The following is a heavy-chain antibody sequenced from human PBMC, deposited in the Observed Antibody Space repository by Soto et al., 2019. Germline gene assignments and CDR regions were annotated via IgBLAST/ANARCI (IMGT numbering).Heavy chain of an antibody. Sequence: PGESLKISCKGSGYSFTSYWIGWVRQMPGKGLEWMGIICPGDSDTRYSPSFQGQVTILADKSISTAYLQWSSLKASDTAMYYCARIQFVVPAADYGMDVWGQGTTVTVSS. CDR1: GYSFTSYW. D-gene: IGHD2-2*01. J-gene: IGHJ6*02. V-gene: IGHV5-51*01. CDR2: ICPGDSDT. CDR3: ARIQFVVPAADYGMDV.